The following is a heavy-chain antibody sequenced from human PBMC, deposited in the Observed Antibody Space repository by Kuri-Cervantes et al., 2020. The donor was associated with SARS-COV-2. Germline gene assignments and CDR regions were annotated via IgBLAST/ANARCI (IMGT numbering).Heavy chain of an antibody. V-gene: IGHV3-21*01. CDR3: ARDTTGNDAFDI. J-gene: IGHJ3*02. CDR1: GFTFGSYW. D-gene: IGHD4-17*01. CDR2: ISSSSSYI. Sequence: GESLKISCAASGFTFGSYWMHWVRQAPGKGLEWVSSISSSSSYIYYADSVKGRFTISRDNAKNSLYLQMNSLRAEDTAVYYCARDTTGNDAFDIWGQGTMVTVSS.